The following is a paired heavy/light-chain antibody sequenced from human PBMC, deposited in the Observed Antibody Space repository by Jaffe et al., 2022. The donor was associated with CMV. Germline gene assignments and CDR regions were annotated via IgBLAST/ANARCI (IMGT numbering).Light chain of an antibody. CDR2: GKN. CDR1: YLRNYY. J-gene: IGLJ3*02. Sequence: SSELTQDPAVSVALGHTVRITCQGDYLRNYYASWYQQKPGQAPILVISGKNNRPSGIPDRFSGSSSGNTDSLTITGAQAEDEAVYYCESRDAISKVRVFGGGTKLTVL. V-gene: IGLV3-19*01. CDR3: ESRDAISKVRV.
Heavy chain of an antibody. D-gene: IGHD6-19*01. Sequence: EVQLVESGGGLVQPGGSLRLSCAASGFIFTNYAMAWVRQAPGKGLEWVSGISGDGGSAYYADSVRGRLTVSRANPKNILYLEINTLRAEDTAIYFCAKTLYTSGWYSGDAFDIWGQGTMVTVSS. CDR2: ISGDGGSA. J-gene: IGHJ3*02. CDR1: GFIFTNYA. CDR3: AKTLYTSGWYSGDAFDI. V-gene: IGHV3-23*04.